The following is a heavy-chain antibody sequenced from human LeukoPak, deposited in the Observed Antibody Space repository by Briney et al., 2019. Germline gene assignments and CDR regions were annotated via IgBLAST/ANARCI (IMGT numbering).Heavy chain of an antibody. Sequence: SETLSLTCTVSGTSITSYYWNWIRQAPGQGPEWIGYGHYSGNTKYNPPLKSRVTISVDTSKNQFSLRLSSVTAADAAVYFCAKWASDNRAFDLWGQGTLVTVSS. CDR3: AKWASDNRAFDL. CDR2: GHYSGNT. V-gene: IGHV4-59*08. D-gene: IGHD2-8*01. J-gene: IGHJ4*02. CDR1: GTSITSYY.